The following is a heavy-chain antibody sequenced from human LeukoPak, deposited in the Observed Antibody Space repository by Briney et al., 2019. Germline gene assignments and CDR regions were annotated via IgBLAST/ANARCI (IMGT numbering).Heavy chain of an antibody. V-gene: IGHV4-39*01. CDR1: GGSISSSRYY. Sequence: SETLSLTCTVSGGSISSSRYYWAWIRQSPGKGLEWIGSLYYSGSAYYNPSLKSRVTISVDTSKNQFSLKLSSVTAADTAVYYCARHATEKLRFLEWLWWFDPWGQGTLVTVSS. J-gene: IGHJ5*02. CDR2: LYYSGSA. D-gene: IGHD3-3*01. CDR3: ARHATEKLRFLEWLWWFDP.